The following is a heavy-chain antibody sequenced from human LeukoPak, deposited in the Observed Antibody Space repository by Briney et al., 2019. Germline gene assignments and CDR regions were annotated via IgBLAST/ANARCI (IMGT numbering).Heavy chain of an antibody. CDR2: ISAYNGNT. CDR1: GYTFSIYG. D-gene: IGHD3-10*01. V-gene: IGHV1-18*01. CDR3: ARDFGQWTQFDP. J-gene: IGHJ5*02. Sequence: GASVKVSCKASGYTFSIYGFSWVRQAPGQGLEWMGWISAYNGNTNYAQKFQGRVTMTTDTSTSTAYMELRSLRSDDTAVYYCARDFGQWTQFDPWGQGTLVIVSS.